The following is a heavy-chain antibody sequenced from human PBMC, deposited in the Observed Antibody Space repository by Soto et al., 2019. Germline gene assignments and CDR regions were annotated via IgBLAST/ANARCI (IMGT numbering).Heavy chain of an antibody. D-gene: IGHD3-16*01. V-gene: IGHV4-31*01. CDR3: GGGGGGGVDC. Sequence: QVQLQESGPGLVKPSQTLSLTCTVSGGSISSRTSYWSWIRQHPGKGLEWIGYIYYGGDSFYNPPHKSLVTIAIAPSENHFPRKLNCVTAADAPVYLGGGGGGGGVDCWGQGTLVTVAS. J-gene: IGHJ4*02. CDR1: GGSISSRTSY. CDR2: IYYGGDS.